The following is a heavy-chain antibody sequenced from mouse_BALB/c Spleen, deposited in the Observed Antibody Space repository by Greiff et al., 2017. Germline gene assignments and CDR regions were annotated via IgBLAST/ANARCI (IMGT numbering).Heavy chain of an antibody. Sequence: EVKVEESGGGLVQPGGSMKLSCVASGFTFSNYWMNWVRQSPEKGLEWVAEIRLKSNNYATHYAESVKGRFTISRDDSKSSVYLQMNNLRAEDTGIYYCTRRDYYGSSYPDYWGQGTTLTVSS. D-gene: IGHD1-1*01. CDR3: TRRDYYGSSYPDY. CDR1: GFTFSNYW. CDR2: IRLKSNNYAT. V-gene: IGHV6-6*02. J-gene: IGHJ2*01.